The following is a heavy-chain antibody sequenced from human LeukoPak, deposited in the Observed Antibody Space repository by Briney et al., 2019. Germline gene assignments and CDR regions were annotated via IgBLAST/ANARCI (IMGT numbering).Heavy chain of an antibody. Sequence: GGSLRLSCAAYGFTFSSYAMSWVRQAPGKGLEWVSAISGSGGSTYYAVSVKGRFTISRDNSKNTLYLQMNSRRVEETAVYYCAKEAFIYCCSTSCYRGDYWGQGTLVTVSS. J-gene: IGHJ4*02. CDR1: GFTFSSYA. V-gene: IGHV3-23*01. CDR2: ISGSGGST. CDR3: AKEAFIYCCSTSCYRGDY. D-gene: IGHD2-2*02.